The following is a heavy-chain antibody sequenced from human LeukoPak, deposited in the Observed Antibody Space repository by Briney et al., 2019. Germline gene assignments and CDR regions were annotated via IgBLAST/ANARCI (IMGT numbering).Heavy chain of an antibody. CDR1: GGSISSSSYY. V-gene: IGHV4-39*01. CDR3: ARVPHDFSYWFDP. Sequence: PSETLSLTCTVSGGSISSSSYYWGWIRQPPGKGLEWIGSIYYSGSTYYNPSLKSRVTISVDTSKNQFSLKLSSVTAADTAVYYCARVPHDFSYWFDPWGQGTLVTVSS. J-gene: IGHJ5*02. D-gene: IGHD3-3*01. CDR2: IYYSGST.